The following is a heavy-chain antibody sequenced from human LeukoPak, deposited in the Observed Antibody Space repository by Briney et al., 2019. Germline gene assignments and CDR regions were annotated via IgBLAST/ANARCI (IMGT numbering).Heavy chain of an antibody. CDR1: GYTLTELS. CDR3: ASMDSSGWYYYYGMDV. D-gene: IGHD6-19*01. Sequence: ASVKVSCKVSGYTLTELSMHWVRQAPGKGLEWMGGFDPEDGETIYAQKFQGRVTMTEDTSTDTAYMELSSLRSEDTAVYYCASMDSSGWYYYYGMDVWGQGTTVTVSS. J-gene: IGHJ6*02. V-gene: IGHV1-24*01. CDR2: FDPEDGET.